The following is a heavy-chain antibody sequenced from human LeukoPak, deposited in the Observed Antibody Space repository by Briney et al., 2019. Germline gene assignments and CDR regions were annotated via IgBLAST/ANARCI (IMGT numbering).Heavy chain of an antibody. CDR2: IWYDGSNK. V-gene: IGHV3-33*01. CDR3: ASDPNYGSGSYGY. D-gene: IGHD3-10*01. J-gene: IGHJ4*02. CDR1: GFTFSSYG. Sequence: GGSLRLSCAASGFTFSSYGMHWVRQAPGKGLEWVAVIWYDGSNKYYADSVKGRFTISRDNSKNTLYLQMNSLRAEDTAVYYCASDPNYGSGSYGYWGQGTLVTVSS.